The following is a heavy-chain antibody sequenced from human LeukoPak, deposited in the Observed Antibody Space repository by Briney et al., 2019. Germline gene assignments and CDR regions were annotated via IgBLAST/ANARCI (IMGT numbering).Heavy chain of an antibody. V-gene: IGHV3-15*01. CDR1: GFTFDKAW. D-gene: IGHD3-10*01. CDR2: IKSKIHGGTI. Sequence: PGGSLRLSCAASGFTFDKAWMTWVRQAPGKGLEWVGRIKSKIHGGTIDYAAPVKGRFTISRDDSENTVYLQMNSLRAEDTAVYYCAKDPMVRDPTGDYWGQGTLVTVSS. J-gene: IGHJ4*02. CDR3: AKDPMVRDPTGDY.